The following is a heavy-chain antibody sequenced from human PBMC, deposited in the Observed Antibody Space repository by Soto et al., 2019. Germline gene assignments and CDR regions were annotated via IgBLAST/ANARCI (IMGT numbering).Heavy chain of an antibody. CDR1: GYTFTSYD. Sequence: VASVKVSCKASGYTFTSYDINWVRQATGQGLEWMGWMNPNSGNTGYAQKFQGRVTMTRNTSISTAYMELGSLRSEDTAVYYCARRDSSSWYVYYYYGMDVWGQGTTVTVSS. J-gene: IGHJ6*02. D-gene: IGHD6-13*01. CDR3: ARRDSSSWYVYYYYGMDV. V-gene: IGHV1-8*01. CDR2: MNPNSGNT.